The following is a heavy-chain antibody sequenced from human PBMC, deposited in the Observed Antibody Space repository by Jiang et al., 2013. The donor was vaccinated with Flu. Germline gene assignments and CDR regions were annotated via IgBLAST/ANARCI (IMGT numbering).Heavy chain of an antibody. J-gene: IGHJ5*02. CDR2: IDPSDFYT. D-gene: IGHD3-10*01. V-gene: IGHV5-10-1*03. CDR3: ARVTGGSGNSKWFDP. Sequence: QLVESGAEVKKPGESLRISCKASGYSFTSYWITWVRQMPGKGLEWMGTIDPSDFYTKYSPSFQGHVTISADKSITTAYLQWSSLKASDTAMYYCARVTGGSGNSKWFDPWGQGTLVTVSS. CDR1: GYSFTSYW.